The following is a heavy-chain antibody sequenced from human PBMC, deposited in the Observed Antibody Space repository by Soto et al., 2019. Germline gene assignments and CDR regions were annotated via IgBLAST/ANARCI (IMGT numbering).Heavy chain of an antibody. CDR3: ARASRQQLVRDAFDI. J-gene: IGHJ3*02. Sequence: DVQLVETGGGLIQPGGSLRLSCAASGFTVSSNYMSWVRQAPGKGLEWGSVIYSGGSTYYADSVKGRFTISRDNSKNTLYLQMNSLRAEDTAVYYCARASRQQLVRDAFDIWGQGTMVTVSS. D-gene: IGHD6-13*01. CDR1: GFTVSSNY. V-gene: IGHV3-53*02. CDR2: IYSGGST.